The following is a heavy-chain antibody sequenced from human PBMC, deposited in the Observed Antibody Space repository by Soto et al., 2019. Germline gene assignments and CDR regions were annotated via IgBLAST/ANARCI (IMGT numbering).Heavy chain of an antibody. CDR2: ISGSGGST. V-gene: IGHV3-23*01. Sequence: GGSLRVSCAAAWFTCGSHAMSWVRQDPGKGLEWVSAISGSGGSTYYADSVKGRFTISRDNSKNTLYLQMNSLRAADTAVYYCARGYRTPSSGAGDAWGQGTTVTV. D-gene: IGHD2-2*01. J-gene: IGHJ6*02. CDR3: ARGYRTPSSGAGDA. CDR1: WFTCGSHA.